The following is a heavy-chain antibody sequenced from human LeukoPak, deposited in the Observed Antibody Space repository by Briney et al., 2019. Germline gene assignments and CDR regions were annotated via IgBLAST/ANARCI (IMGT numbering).Heavy chain of an antibody. Sequence: PSETLSLTCTVSGASINTYYWSWIRRPAGKGLEWIGYIDYSGTTSYNPSLKTRVTISIDTSKNQFSLKLSSVTAADTAVYYCARVLRPMASQYYFDYWGQGTLVTVSS. CDR3: ARVLRPMASQYYFDY. CDR1: GASINTYY. D-gene: IGHD3-10*01. CDR2: IDYSGTT. J-gene: IGHJ4*02. V-gene: IGHV4-59*01.